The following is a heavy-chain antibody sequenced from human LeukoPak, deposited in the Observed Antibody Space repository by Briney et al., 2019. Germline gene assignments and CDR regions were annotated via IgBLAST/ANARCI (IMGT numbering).Heavy chain of an antibody. J-gene: IGHJ4*02. CDR1: GYTFTGYY. D-gene: IGHD5-18*01. CDR2: INPNSGGT. V-gene: IGHV1-2*02. Sequence: ASVKVSCKASGYTFTGYYMYWVRQAPGQGLEWMGWINPNSGGTNYAQKFQGRVTMTRDTSISTAYMELSRLRSDDTAVYYCARDLGTAMVRYYFDYWGQGTLVTVSS. CDR3: ARDLGTAMVRYYFDY.